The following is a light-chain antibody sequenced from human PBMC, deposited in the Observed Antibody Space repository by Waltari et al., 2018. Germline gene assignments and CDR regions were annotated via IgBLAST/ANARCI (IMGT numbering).Light chain of an antibody. CDR2: GNN. V-gene: IGLV1-40*01. CDR1: SSNIGAGHD. CDR3: QSFDIRLSGGVV. Sequence: QSVLTQPPSMSGAPGQRATISCTGSSSNIGAGHDVHWYQVFPGTAPKLLIYGNNNRPSGVPDRFSGSKSDTSASLAIGGLQAEDEADYYCQSFDIRLSGGVVFGGGTKVTVL. J-gene: IGLJ3*02.